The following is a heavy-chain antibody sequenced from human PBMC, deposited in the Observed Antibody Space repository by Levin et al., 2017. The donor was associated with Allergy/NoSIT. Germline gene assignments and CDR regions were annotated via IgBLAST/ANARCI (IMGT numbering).Heavy chain of an antibody. J-gene: IGHJ6*02. V-gene: IGHV3-30*18. CDR1: GFIFSNYG. CDR3: AKDRDYCSGTSDTYGMEV. D-gene: IGHD2-2*01. Sequence: TGGSLRLSCAASGFIFSNYGMHWVRQAPGKGLEWVAAISFDGTNTYYGDDVKGRFAISRDNSKNTVYLQMNRLRTEDSAVYYCAKDRDYCSGTSDTYGMEVWGQGTSVTVS. CDR2: ISFDGTNT.